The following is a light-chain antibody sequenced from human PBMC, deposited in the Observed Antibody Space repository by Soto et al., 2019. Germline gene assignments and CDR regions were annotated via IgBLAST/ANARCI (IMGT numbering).Light chain of an antibody. J-gene: IGKJ1*01. CDR2: GAS. CDR3: QQYNNWPRT. V-gene: IGKV3-15*01. CDR1: QSVSSN. Sequence: DIVMTQSPATLSVSPGESATLSCRASQSVSSNLAWYQQKPGQAPRLLIYGASTRATGIPDRFSGSGSGAEFTLTISSLRSEDLAVYYCQQYNNWPRTFGQGTKVDIK.